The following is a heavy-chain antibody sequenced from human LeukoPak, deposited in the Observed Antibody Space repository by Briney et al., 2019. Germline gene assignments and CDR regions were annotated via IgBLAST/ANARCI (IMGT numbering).Heavy chain of an antibody. CDR1: GYTFTVYY. J-gene: IGHJ5*02. D-gene: IGHD2-15*01. V-gene: IGHV1-2*06. CDR3: ARGYCSGGTCYLVENWFDP. CDR2: INPNSGDT. Sequence: ASVKVSCKASGYTFTVYYMYWVRQAPGQGLEWMGRINPNSGDTNYAQNFQGRVTMTRDTSISTAYMELTNLRSDDTAVYYCARGYCSGGTCYLVENWFDPWGQGTLVTVSS.